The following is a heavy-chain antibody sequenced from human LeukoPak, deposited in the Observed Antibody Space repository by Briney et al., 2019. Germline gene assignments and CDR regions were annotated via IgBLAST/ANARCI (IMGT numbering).Heavy chain of an antibody. V-gene: IGHV3-15*07. D-gene: IGHD3-22*01. CDR1: GFTFSSYS. Sequence: GGSLRLSCAASGFTFSSYSMNWVRQAPEKGLEWVGRIKSKSAGGTTDFAAPVKGRFTISRDDSKNTLYLQMNSLTSEDTAVYYCAQGSGQYYEYWGQGTLVTVSS. CDR2: IKSKSAGGTT. CDR3: AQGSGQYYEY. J-gene: IGHJ4*02.